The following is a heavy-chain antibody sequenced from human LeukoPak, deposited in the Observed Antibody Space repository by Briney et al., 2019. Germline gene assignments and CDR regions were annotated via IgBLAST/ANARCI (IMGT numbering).Heavy chain of an antibody. J-gene: IGHJ3*02. CDR1: GYSFTSYW. V-gene: IGHV5-51*01. CDR2: IYPGDSDT. CDR3: ARLGSYCTNGVCYKDAFDI. D-gene: IGHD2-8*01. Sequence: GESLKISCKGSGYSFTSYWIGWVRQMPGKGLEWMGIIYPGDSDTRHSPSFQGQVTISADKSISTAYLQWSSLKASDTAMYYCARLGSYCTNGVCYKDAFDIWGQGTMVTVSS.